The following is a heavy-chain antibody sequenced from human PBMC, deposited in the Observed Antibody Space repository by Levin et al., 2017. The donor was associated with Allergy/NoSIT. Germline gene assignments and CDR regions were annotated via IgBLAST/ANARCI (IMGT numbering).Heavy chain of an antibody. D-gene: IGHD1-20*01. V-gene: IGHV3-74*01. CDR2: INSDGTNT. Sequence: GGSLRLSCAASGFTFSRFWMHWVRQAPGKGLVWVSHINSDGTNTNYADSVKGRFTISRDNTENTLYLQMNSLRAEDTAVYYCARGDNWNPGAFDIWGQGTMVSVSS. CDR3: ARGDNWNPGAFDI. J-gene: IGHJ3*02. CDR1: GFTFSRFW.